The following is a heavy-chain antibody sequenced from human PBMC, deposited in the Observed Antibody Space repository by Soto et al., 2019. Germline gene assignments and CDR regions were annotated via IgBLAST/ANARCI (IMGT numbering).Heavy chain of an antibody. J-gene: IGHJ4*02. D-gene: IGHD3-22*01. CDR2: IYHTGTT. Sequence: QVQLQESGPGLVKPSGTLSLTCAVSGGSISSGNWWSWVRQPPGKGLEWIGEIYHTGTTNNNPSLKSRVTISVDKSKNQFSLKLWSVTAADTAVYYCARGYQYYYDTSESWYVDYWGQGTLVTVSS. CDR1: GGSISSGNW. CDR3: ARGYQYYYDTSESWYVDY. V-gene: IGHV4-4*02.